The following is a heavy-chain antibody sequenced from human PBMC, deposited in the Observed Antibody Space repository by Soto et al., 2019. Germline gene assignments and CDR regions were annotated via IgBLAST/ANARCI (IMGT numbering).Heavy chain of an antibody. CDR3: AKATHNAERAYCTVTSCAAEYFQD. V-gene: IGHV3-23*01. J-gene: IGHJ1*01. CDR1: GFTFTNYA. D-gene: IGHD2-2*01. CDR2: ITGSDDST. Sequence: EVQLLESGGGLVQPGGSLRLSCAASGFTFTNYAMSWVRQAPGKGLEWVASITGSDDSTFYTESVKGRFTISRDTSKNTLYLQMNSLRAEDTAMYYCAKATHNAERAYCTVTSCAAEYFQDWGQGTLVAVSS.